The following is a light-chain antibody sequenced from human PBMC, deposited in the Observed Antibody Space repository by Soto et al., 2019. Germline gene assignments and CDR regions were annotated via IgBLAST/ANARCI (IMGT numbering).Light chain of an antibody. CDR1: SGYSTYA. V-gene: IGLV4-69*01. CDR2: INYDGTH. CDR3: QSLGTGIQV. Sequence: QPVLTQSPSASASLGASVKLTCTLSSGYSTYAIAWHQQQSEKGPRFLMKINYDGTHSKGDGFFDRFSGSSSGAERHLTTSSLQSEDDADYYCQSLGTGIQVFGGGTKLTVL. J-gene: IGLJ3*02.